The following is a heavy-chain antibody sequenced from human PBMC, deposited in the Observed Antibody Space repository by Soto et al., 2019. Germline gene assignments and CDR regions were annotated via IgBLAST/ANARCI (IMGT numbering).Heavy chain of an antibody. V-gene: IGHV4-4*07. CDR1: GASITNFY. CDR3: ARGGAYYFDS. Sequence: SETLSLTCPVSGASITNFYWSWIRQSASKGLEWIGRIYTRGSTDYNPSLKSRVIMSIDTSKNQVSLTLSSVTAADTAIYYCARGGAYYFDSCGQGILVTVSS. CDR2: IYTRGST. J-gene: IGHJ4*02. D-gene: IGHD3-16*01.